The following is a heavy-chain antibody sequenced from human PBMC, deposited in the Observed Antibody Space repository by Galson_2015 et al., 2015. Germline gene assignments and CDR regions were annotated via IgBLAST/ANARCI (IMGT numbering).Heavy chain of an antibody. Sequence: SLRPSCAASEFTFSSYYMSWVRQAPGKGLEWVSSISSTTTYIYYADSVKGRFTISRDNAKNSLYLQMNSLGAEDTAVYYCARQILDYDFWSGYYPTNFGYWGQGTLVTVSS. J-gene: IGHJ4*02. CDR3: ARQILDYDFWSGYYPTNFGY. V-gene: IGHV3-21*01. CDR2: ISSTTTYI. D-gene: IGHD3-3*01. CDR1: EFTFSSYY.